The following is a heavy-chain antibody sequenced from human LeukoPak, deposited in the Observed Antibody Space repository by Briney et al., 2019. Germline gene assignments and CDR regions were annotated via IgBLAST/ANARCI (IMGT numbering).Heavy chain of an antibody. J-gene: IGHJ4*02. D-gene: IGHD2-21*02. CDR1: GGSISSYY. Sequence: TSETLSLTCTVSGGSISSYYGSWIRQPPGKGLEWIGYIYYSGSTNYNPSLKSRVTISVDTSKNQFSLKLSSVTAADTAVYYCARFVVVTANFDYWGQGTLVTVSS. CDR2: IYYSGST. CDR3: ARFVVVTANFDY. V-gene: IGHV4-59*01.